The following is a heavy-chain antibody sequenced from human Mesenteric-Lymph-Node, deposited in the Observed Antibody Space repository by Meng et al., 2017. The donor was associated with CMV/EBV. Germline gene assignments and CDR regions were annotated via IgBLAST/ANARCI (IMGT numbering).Heavy chain of an antibody. D-gene: IGHD3-10*01. J-gene: IGHJ5*02. Sequence: SETLSLTCTVSGDSITRSYYWGWIRQPPGKGLEWIGSMYYSGNTYYNPSLKSRVTISVDTSKNQFSLKLSSVTAADTAVYYCARGLYYYGSGKGWFDPWGQGTLVTVSS. CDR2: MYYSGNT. CDR3: ARGLYYYGSGKGWFDP. CDR1: GDSITRSYY. V-gene: IGHV4-38-2*02.